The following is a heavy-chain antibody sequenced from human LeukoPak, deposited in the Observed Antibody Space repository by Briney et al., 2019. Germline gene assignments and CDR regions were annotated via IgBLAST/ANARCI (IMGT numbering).Heavy chain of an antibody. Sequence: SETLSLTCTVSGGSVSSGSYYWSWIRQPPGKGLEWIGYIYYSGSTNYNPSLKSRVTISVDTSKNQFSLKLSSVTAADTAIYYCAKDFVAAAGRFDYWGQGALVTVSS. CDR1: GGSVSSGSYY. J-gene: IGHJ4*02. CDR2: IYYSGST. D-gene: IGHD6-13*01. CDR3: AKDFVAAAGRFDY. V-gene: IGHV4-61*01.